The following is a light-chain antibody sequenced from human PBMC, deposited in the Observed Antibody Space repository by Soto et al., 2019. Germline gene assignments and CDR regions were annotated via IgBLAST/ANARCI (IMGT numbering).Light chain of an antibody. V-gene: IGLV2-14*01. Sequence: QSALTQPASVSGSPGQSITFSCTASSSDVGGSNYVSWYQQHPGKAPKLIIYGVSVRPSGVSNRFSGSKFGNTASLTISGLQAEDEADYYCSSYTSSSTYVFGTGTKLTVL. CDR3: SSYTSSSTYV. J-gene: IGLJ1*01. CDR1: SSDVGGSNY. CDR2: GVS.